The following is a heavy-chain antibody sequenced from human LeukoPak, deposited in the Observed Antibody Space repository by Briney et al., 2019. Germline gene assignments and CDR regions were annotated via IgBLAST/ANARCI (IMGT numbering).Heavy chain of an antibody. CDR3: ARVPPRVMITFGGVIRGGIDY. V-gene: IGHV4-34*01. CDR1: GGSFSGYY. J-gene: IGHJ4*02. CDR2: INHSGST. Sequence: SETLSLTCPVYGGSFSGYYWSWIRQPPGKGLEWIGEINHSGSTNYNPSLKSRVTISVDTSKNQFSLKLSSVTAADTAVYYCARVPPRVMITFGGVIRGGIDYWGQGTLVTVSS. D-gene: IGHD3-16*01.